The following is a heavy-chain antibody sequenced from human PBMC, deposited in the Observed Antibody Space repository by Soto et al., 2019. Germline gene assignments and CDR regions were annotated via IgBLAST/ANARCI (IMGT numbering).Heavy chain of an antibody. D-gene: IGHD2-15*01. J-gene: IGHJ4*02. V-gene: IGHV3-23*01. CDR1: GFTVSSNG. CDR3: AKLSEEGY. CDR2: IGASGDDT. Sequence: GGSLRLSCAASGFTVSSNGMSWVRQAPGKGLEWVSSIGASGDDTYYADSVKGRFTISRDNSKSTLDLQMNSLRADDTALYYCAKLSEEGYWGQGTLVIVSS.